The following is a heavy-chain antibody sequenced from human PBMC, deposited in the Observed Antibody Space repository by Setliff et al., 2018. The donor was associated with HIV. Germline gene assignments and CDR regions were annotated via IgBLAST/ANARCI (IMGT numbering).Heavy chain of an antibody. D-gene: IGHD1-1*01. CDR1: GDSISNPNYY. CDR3: ARMDPRLTYNDY. CDR2: IYDGGST. J-gene: IGHJ4*02. Sequence: LSLTCSVSGDSISNPNYYWGWIRQPPGKGLEWIGSIYDGGSTYYNPSLKSRVTISVDTSKNQFSLNLSSLTAADTAVYYCARMDPRLTYNDYWGQGTLVTVSS. V-gene: IGHV4-39*01.